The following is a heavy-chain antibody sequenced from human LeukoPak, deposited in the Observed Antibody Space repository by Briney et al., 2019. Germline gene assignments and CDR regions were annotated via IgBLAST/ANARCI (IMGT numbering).Heavy chain of an antibody. J-gene: IGHJ4*02. V-gene: IGHV1-3*01. CDR2: INAGNGST. CDR1: GYTFTTYS. Sequence: ASVKVSCKASGYTFTTYSIFWVRQAPGQRLEWMGWINAGNGSTKYSQKLQGRVTITRDTSANTAYVELSSLRSEDTAVYYCAREHDFLIDYSFDYWGQGTLVTVSS. CDR3: AREHDFLIDYSFDY. D-gene: IGHD3-3*01.